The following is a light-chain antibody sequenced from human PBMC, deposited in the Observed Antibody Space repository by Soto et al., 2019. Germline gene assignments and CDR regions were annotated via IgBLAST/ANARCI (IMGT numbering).Light chain of an antibody. CDR2: EVS. J-gene: IGLJ1*01. CDR3: SSYTSSSTQV. CDR1: SSDVGGYNF. Sequence: QSALTQPASVSGSPGQSITISCTVTSSDVGGYNFVSWYQQHPGKAPKLMIYEVSNRPSGVSNRFSGSKSGNTASLTISGLQAEDEADYYCSSYTSSSTQVFGTGTKLT. V-gene: IGLV2-14*01.